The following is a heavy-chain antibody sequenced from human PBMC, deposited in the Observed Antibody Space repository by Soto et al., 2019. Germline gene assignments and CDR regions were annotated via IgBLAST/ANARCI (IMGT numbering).Heavy chain of an antibody. V-gene: IGHV4-34*01. Sequence: QVQLQQWGAGLVKPSETLSLSCAVYGQSFSGHSWAWIRQPPGKGLEWLGEINESGSTYYNPSLKSRVTISTETSKNQFSLKLSSVSAADTAAYFCARGSGIVALPGELEDVNYDYWGQGTLVNVSS. CDR1: GQSFSGHS. J-gene: IGHJ4*02. D-gene: IGHD1-1*01. CDR3: ARGSGIVALPGELEDVNYDY. CDR2: INESGST.